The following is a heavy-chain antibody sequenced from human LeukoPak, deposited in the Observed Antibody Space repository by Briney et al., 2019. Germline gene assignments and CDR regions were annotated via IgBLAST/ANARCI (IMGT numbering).Heavy chain of an antibody. V-gene: IGHV4-59*08. Sequence: PSETLSLNCTVSGGSVSSYYLSWIRQPPGKGLEWIGYIYYSGSTNYSPSLKSRVTISVDTSKNQFSLKLSSVTAADTAVYYCARGWGYFDSWGQGTLVTVSS. CDR3: ARGWGYFDS. CDR1: GGSVSSYY. J-gene: IGHJ4*02. CDR2: IYYSGST. D-gene: IGHD7-27*01.